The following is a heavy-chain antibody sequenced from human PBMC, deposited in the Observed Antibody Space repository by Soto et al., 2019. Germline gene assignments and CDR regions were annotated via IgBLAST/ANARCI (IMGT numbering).Heavy chain of an antibody. D-gene: IGHD2-15*01. J-gene: IGHJ6*04. CDR3: ARLGCSGGSGYSSMALMDG. CDR1: VDIFSTYS. CDR2: INAGNDQT. Sequence: QVQLVQSGAEVKKPGASVRLSCKASVDIFSTYSMHWVRQAPGQGLEWVGWINAGNDQTKYSQKVQGRVTISRDTSASTAYMEMRSLKAEDTAVYYCARLGCSGGSGYSSMALMDGWGKGTTVTVSP. V-gene: IGHV1-3*01.